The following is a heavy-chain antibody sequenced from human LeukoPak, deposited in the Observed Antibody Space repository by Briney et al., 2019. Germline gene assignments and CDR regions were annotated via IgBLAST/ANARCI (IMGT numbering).Heavy chain of an antibody. Sequence: GGSLRLSCAASGFTFSSYGMHWVRQAPGKGLEWVAVIWYDGSNKYYADSVKGRFTISRDNSKNTLYLQMNSLRAEDTAVYYCAKVGPRYCSSTSCYSDIRFDYWGQGTLVTVSS. CDR3: AKVGPRYCSSTSCYSDIRFDY. V-gene: IGHV3-33*06. J-gene: IGHJ4*02. CDR1: GFTFSSYG. D-gene: IGHD2-2*01. CDR2: IWYDGSNK.